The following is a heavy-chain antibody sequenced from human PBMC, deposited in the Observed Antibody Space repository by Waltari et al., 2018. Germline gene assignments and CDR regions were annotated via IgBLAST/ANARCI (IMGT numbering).Heavy chain of an antibody. J-gene: IGHJ5*02. Sequence: QVQLQESGPGLVKPSETLSLTCAVSGYSISSGYYWGWIRQPPGKGLEWIGSIYHSGSTYYNTSRKSRVTISVDTSKNQFSLKLSSVTAADTAVYYCASQTDCTNGVCVPADWFDPWGQGTLVTVSS. CDR3: ASQTDCTNGVCVPADWFDP. CDR2: IYHSGST. V-gene: IGHV4-38-2*01. D-gene: IGHD2-8*01. CDR1: GYSISSGYY.